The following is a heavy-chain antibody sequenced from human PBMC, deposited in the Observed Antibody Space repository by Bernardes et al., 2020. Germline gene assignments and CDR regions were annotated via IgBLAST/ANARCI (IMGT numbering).Heavy chain of an antibody. D-gene: IGHD2-2*01. V-gene: IGHV4-39*01. Sequence: SETLSLTCTVSGGSISSSSYYWGWIRQPPGKGLEWIGSIYYSGSTYYNPSLKSRVTISVDTSKNQFSLKLSSVTAADTAVYYCARISMPYCSSTSCYGTDYYYYYGMDVWGQGTTVTVSS. CDR2: IYYSGST. CDR3: ARISMPYCSSTSCYGTDYYYYYGMDV. J-gene: IGHJ6*02. CDR1: GGSISSSSYY.